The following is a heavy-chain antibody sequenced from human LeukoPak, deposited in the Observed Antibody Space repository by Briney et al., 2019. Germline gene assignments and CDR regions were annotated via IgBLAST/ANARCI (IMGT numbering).Heavy chain of an antibody. V-gene: IGHV4-61*01. D-gene: IGHD6-13*01. Sequence: SETLSLTCTVSGGSISSSSYYWSWIQQPPGMGLEWIGYISHSGSTNYNPSLESRVTISVDTSKNQFYLELSSVTAADTAVYYCARDIAAAGTHFDYWGQGTLVTVSS. CDR1: GGSISSSSYY. J-gene: IGHJ4*02. CDR2: ISHSGST. CDR3: ARDIAAAGTHFDY.